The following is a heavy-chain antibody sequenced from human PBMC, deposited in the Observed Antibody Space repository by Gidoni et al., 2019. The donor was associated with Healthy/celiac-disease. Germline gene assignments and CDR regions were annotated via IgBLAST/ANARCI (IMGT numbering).Heavy chain of an antibody. CDR2: IIPILGIA. J-gene: IGHJ4*02. Sequence: QVQLVQSGAEVKKPGSSVKVSCKASGGTFSSYPISWVRQAPGQGLEWMGRIIPILGIANYAQKFQGRVTITADKSTSTAYMELSSLRSEDTAVYYCASDPPAQYSSSWYYFDYWGQGTLVTVSS. CDR3: ASDPPAQYSSSWYYFDY. D-gene: IGHD6-13*01. V-gene: IGHV1-69*02. CDR1: GGTFSSYP.